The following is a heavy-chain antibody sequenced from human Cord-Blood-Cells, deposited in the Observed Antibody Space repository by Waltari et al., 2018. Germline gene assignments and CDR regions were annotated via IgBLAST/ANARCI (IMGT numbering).Heavy chain of an antibody. CDR1: GYTFTSYA. V-gene: IGHV1-3*01. Sequence: QVQLVQSGAEVKKPGASVKVSCKASGYTFTSYAMHWVCQAPGQRREWMGWSNAGNGNTKYSQKFQGRVTITRDTSASTAYMELSRLRSEDTAVYYCARDRWGGSLGFDPWGQGTLVTVSS. CDR2: SNAGNGNT. D-gene: IGHD1-26*01. J-gene: IGHJ5*02. CDR3: ARDRWGGSLGFDP.